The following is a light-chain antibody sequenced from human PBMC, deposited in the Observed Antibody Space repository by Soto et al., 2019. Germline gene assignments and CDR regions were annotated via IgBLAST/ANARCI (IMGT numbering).Light chain of an antibody. CDR1: QGISSY. Sequence: DIQLTQSPSFLSASVGDRVTITCRASQGISSYLAWYQQKPGKAPKLLISTASTLQTGVPSRFSGSGSGSDFTLTISSLQPDDLATYYCQQYYSYSRTFGQGTKVDI. CDR3: QQYYSYSRT. V-gene: IGKV1-9*01. J-gene: IGKJ1*01. CDR2: TAS.